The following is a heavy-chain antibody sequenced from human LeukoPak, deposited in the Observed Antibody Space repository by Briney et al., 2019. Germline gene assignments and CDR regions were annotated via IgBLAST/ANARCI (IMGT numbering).Heavy chain of an antibody. J-gene: IGHJ4*02. V-gene: IGHV3-48*03. CDR3: ARRSRWTGEFDY. Sequence: PGGSLRLSCAASGFTFSSYEMNWVRQAPGKGLEWVSYISSSGSTIYYADSVKGRFTISRDNAKNSLYLQMNSLRAEDTAVYYCARRSRWTGEFDYWGQGTLVTVSS. D-gene: IGHD3-16*01. CDR2: ISSSGSTI. CDR1: GFTFSSYE.